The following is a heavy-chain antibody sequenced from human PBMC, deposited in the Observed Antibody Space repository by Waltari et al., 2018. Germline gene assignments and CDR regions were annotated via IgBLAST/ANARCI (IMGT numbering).Heavy chain of an antibody. D-gene: IGHD2-2*02. CDR1: GDSVSGNDPA. CDR3: AGEYTVSQGNWFDP. CDR2: TYYRSRWHH. Sequence: QVQLQQSGPGLVKPSQTLSLTCAISGDSVSGNDPAWNWIRQSPSRGLEWLGRTYYRSRWHHDYAVSVRGRITINPDTSKNQFSLHLNSVTPDDTAVYYCAGEYTVSQGNWFDPWGQGTLVTVSS. J-gene: IGHJ5*02. V-gene: IGHV6-1*01.